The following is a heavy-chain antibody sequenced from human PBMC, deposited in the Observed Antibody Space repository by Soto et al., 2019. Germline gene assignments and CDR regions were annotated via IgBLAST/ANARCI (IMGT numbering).Heavy chain of an antibody. Sequence: GGSLRLSCAASGFTFSSYGMHWVRQAPGKGLEWVAVISYDGSNKYYADSVKGRFTISRDNSKNTLYLQMNSLRSEDTAVYYWARATLRTITGTTEEGFDYWGQGTLVTVSS. CDR1: GFTFSSYG. V-gene: IGHV3-30*03. CDR2: ISYDGSNK. J-gene: IGHJ4*02. D-gene: IGHD1-7*01. CDR3: ARATLRTITGTTEEGFDY.